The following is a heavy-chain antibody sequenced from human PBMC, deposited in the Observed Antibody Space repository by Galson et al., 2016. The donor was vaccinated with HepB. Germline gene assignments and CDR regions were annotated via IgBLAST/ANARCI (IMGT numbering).Heavy chain of an antibody. Sequence: SETLSLTCTVSGGSFGTYYWTWIRQPPGKGLEWVGFVYYSGITYYSPSLKGRVKMSIDASANQFSLEIVSVTAADTAVYFCARDLNREAFEIWGPGTRVTVSS. CDR3: ARDLNREAFEI. D-gene: IGHD1-14*01. CDR2: VYYSGIT. V-gene: IGHV4-59*01. CDR1: GGSFGTYY. J-gene: IGHJ3*02.